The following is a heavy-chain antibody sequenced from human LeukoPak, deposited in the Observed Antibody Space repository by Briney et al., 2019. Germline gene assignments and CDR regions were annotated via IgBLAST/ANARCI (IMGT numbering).Heavy chain of an antibody. Sequence: GESLKISCKASGYSFINYWIGWVRQMPGKGLEWMGIIYPGDSDTTYSPSFQGQVTISADKSISTAYLQWSSLKASDTAMYYCASQLYSGSYLSLAFDIWGQGTMVTVSS. CDR3: ASQLYSGSYLSLAFDI. V-gene: IGHV5-51*01. J-gene: IGHJ3*02. CDR2: IYPGDSDT. CDR1: GYSFINYW. D-gene: IGHD1-26*01.